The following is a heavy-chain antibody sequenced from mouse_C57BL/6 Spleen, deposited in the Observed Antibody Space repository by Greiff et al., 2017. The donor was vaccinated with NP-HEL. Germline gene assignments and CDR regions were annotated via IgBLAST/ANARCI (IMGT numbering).Heavy chain of an antibody. V-gene: IGHV1-5*01. D-gene: IGHD4-1*01. Sequence: VQLQQSGTVLARPGASVKMSCKTSGYTFTSYWMHWVKQRPGQGLEWIGAIYPGNSDTSYNQKFKGKAKLTAGTSASTAYMELSSLTNEDSAVYYCTKLGLFAYWGQGTLVTVSA. CDR3: TKLGLFAY. CDR1: GYTFTSYW. CDR2: IYPGNSDT. J-gene: IGHJ3*01.